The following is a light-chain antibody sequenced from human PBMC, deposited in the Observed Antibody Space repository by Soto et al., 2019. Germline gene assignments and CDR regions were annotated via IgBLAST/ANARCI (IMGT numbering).Light chain of an antibody. V-gene: IGLV1-44*01. CDR2: NNN. CDR1: SSNIGSNA. Sequence: QSVLTQPPSASGTPGQRVTISCSGSSSNIGSNAVNWYRQLPGTAPKLLIYNNNQRPSGVPDRFSGSKSGTSGSLAISGLQSEDEADYYCAAWDDSLIGVTFGGGTKVTVL. CDR3: AAWDDSLIGVT. J-gene: IGLJ2*01.